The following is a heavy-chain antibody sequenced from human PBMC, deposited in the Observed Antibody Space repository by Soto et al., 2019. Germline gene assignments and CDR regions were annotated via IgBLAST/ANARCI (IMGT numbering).Heavy chain of an antibody. J-gene: IGHJ6*02. CDR1: GFTFSSYW. CDR2: IKQDGSEK. D-gene: IGHD1-1*01. V-gene: IGHV3-7*01. Sequence: GGSLRLSCAASGFTFSSYWMSWVRQAPGKGLEWVANIKQDGSEKYYVDSVKGRFTISRDNAKNSLYLQMNSLRAEDTALYYCPRRKTETGSPYQYYGRDVWGQGDTVAVSS. CDR3: PRRKTETGSPYQYYGRDV.